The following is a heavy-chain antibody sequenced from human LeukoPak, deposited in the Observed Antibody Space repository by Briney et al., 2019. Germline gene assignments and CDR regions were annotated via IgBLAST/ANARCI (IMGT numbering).Heavy chain of an antibody. CDR2: MNPNSGNT. D-gene: IGHD2-2*01. CDR3: ASPQLVVVPAADDAFDI. Sequence: ASVKVSCKASGYTFTSYDINWVRQATGQGLEWMGWMNPNSGNTGYAQKFQGRVTITRNTSISTAYMELSSLRSEDTAVYYCASPQLVVVPAADDAFDIWGQGTMVTVSS. CDR1: GYTFTSYD. V-gene: IGHV1-8*03. J-gene: IGHJ3*02.